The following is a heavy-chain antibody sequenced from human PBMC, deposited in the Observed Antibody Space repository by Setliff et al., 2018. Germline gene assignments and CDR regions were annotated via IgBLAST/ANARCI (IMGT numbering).Heavy chain of an antibody. CDR3: VRAFWTYSDYASLACFDY. V-gene: IGHV3-23*01. CDR1: GFTFSNYA. J-gene: IGHJ4*02. Sequence: QTGGSLRLSCAASGFTFSNYAMSWVRQTPRKGLEWVSAIGVNGDETHYADSVKGRFTISRDNAKNSLYLQMNSLRAEDTALYYCVRAFWTYSDYASLACFDYWGQGALVTVSS. CDR2: IGVNGDET. D-gene: IGHD5-12*01.